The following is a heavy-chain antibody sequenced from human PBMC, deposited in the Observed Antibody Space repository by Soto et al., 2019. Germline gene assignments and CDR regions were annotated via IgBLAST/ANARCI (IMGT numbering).Heavy chain of an antibody. V-gene: IGHV4-34*01. CDR2: INHSGST. CDR1: GGSFSGYY. Sequence: SETLSLTCAVYGGSFSGYYWSWIRQPPGKGLEWIGEINHSGSTNYNPSLKSRVTISVDTSKNQFSLKLSSVTAADTAVYYCAIRNSSGYYPQGYWGQGTLVTVS. D-gene: IGHD3-22*01. J-gene: IGHJ4*02. CDR3: AIRNSSGYYPQGY.